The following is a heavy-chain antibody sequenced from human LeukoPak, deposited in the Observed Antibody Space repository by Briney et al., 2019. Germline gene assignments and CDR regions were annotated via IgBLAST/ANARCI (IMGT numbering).Heavy chain of an antibody. J-gene: IGHJ4*02. CDR1: DYTFTSYG. Sequence: ASVKVSCKASDYTFTSYGISWVRQAPGQGLEWMGWISTHTGDTKYTQKLQGRVTMTADTSTRTAYMELRSLRSDDTAVYYCAKAPSIAAAGTFDYWGQGTLVTVSS. CDR2: ISTHTGDT. CDR3: AKAPSIAAAGTFDY. D-gene: IGHD6-13*01. V-gene: IGHV1-18*01.